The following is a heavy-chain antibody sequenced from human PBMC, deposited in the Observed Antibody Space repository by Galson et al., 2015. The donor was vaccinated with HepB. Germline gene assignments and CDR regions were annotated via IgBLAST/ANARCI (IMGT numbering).Heavy chain of an antibody. CDR1: GYTFTSYA. Sequence: SVKVSCKASGYTFTSYAMHWVRQAPGQRLEWMGWINAGNGNTKYSQKFQGRVTITRDTSASTAYMELSSLRSEDTAVYYCARDVRYCSGGSCYFYAFDIWGQGTMVTVSS. J-gene: IGHJ3*02. CDR3: ARDVRYCSGGSCYFYAFDI. CDR2: INAGNGNT. V-gene: IGHV1-3*01. D-gene: IGHD2-15*01.